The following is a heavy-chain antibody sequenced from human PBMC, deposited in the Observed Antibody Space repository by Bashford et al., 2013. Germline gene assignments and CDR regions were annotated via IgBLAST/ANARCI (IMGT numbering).Heavy chain of an antibody. CDR2: ISGSGGST. J-gene: IGHJ6*02. Sequence: VRQAPGKGLEWVSAISGSGGSTYYADSVKGRFTISRDNSKNTLYLQMNSLRVEDTAMYYCAKGGGSGWYPGQYYYYYGMDVWGQGTTVTVSS. D-gene: IGHD6-19*01. V-gene: IGHV3-23*01. CDR3: AKGGGSGWYPGQYYYYYGMDV.